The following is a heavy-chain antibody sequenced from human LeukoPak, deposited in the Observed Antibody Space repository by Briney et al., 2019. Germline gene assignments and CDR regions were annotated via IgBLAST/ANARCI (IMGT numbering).Heavy chain of an antibody. CDR2: ITSSISYI. Sequence: GGSLRLSCAASGFTFSSYSMNWVRQAPGKGLEWGSSITSSISYIYYTDSVKGRFTISRDNAKSSLYLQMNSLRAEDTAVYYCARETTVIPLPDAFDIWGQGTMVTVSS. J-gene: IGHJ3*02. V-gene: IGHV3-21*01. CDR1: GFTFSSYS. D-gene: IGHD4-17*01. CDR3: ARETTVIPLPDAFDI.